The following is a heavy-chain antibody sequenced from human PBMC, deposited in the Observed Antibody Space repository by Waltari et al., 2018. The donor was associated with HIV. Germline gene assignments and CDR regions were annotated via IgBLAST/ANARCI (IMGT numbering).Heavy chain of an antibody. CDR1: GFTFDDYG. CDR2: INWNGVST. D-gene: IGHD1-20*01. J-gene: IGHJ4*02. Sequence: EVQLVESGGGVVRPGGSLRLSCAASGFTFDDYGMSWVRQAPGMGLEWCSGINWNGVSTGYADSVKGRFTISRDNAKSSLYLQMNSLRAEDTALYHCARGYNWNVNRVDFWGQGTLVTVSS. V-gene: IGHV3-20*01. CDR3: ARGYNWNVNRVDF.